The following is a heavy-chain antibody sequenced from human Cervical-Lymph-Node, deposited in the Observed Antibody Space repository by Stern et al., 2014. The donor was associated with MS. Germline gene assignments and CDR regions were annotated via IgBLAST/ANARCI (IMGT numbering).Heavy chain of an antibody. CDR3: ARGGTTSAANYYYYGLDV. CDR2: ISGYNGNT. V-gene: IGHV1-18*01. Sequence: VQLVQSGPEVKKPGASVKVSCKASGYTFTNYGLSRLRQAPGQGLEWMGWISGYNGNTYYTQNLQDRVTMTTDTSTNTAYMELRSLRSDDTAAYFCARGGTTSAANYYYYGLDVWGQGTTVTVSS. J-gene: IGHJ6*02. D-gene: IGHD3-16*01. CDR1: GYTFTNYG.